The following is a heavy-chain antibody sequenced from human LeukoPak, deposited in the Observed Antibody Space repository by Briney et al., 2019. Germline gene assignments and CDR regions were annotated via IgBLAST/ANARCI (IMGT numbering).Heavy chain of an antibody. CDR2: MNPNSGNT. CDR1: GYTFTSYD. CDR3: ARGGWFGELSLDY. D-gene: IGHD3-10*01. V-gene: IGHV1-8*01. J-gene: IGHJ4*02. Sequence: ASVKVACKASGYTFTSYDINWVRQAAGQGLEWMGWMNPNSGNTGYAQKFQGRVTMTRNTSISKAYMELSSLRSEDTAMYYCARGGWFGELSLDYWGQGTLVTVSS.